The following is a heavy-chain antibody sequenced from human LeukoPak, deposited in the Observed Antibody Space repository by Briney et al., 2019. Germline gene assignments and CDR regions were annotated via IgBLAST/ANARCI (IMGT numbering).Heavy chain of an antibody. CDR1: GGSFSGYY. CDR3: ARVGRGYSYGYVVSYYYGMDV. D-gene: IGHD5-18*01. J-gene: IGHJ6*04. V-gene: IGHV4-34*01. Sequence: PSETLSLTCAVYGGSFSGYYWSWIRQPPGKGLEWIGEINHSGSTNYNPSLKSRVTISVDTSKNQFSLKLSSVTAADAAVYCCARVGRGYSYGYVVSYYYGMDVWGKGTTVTVSS. CDR2: INHSGST.